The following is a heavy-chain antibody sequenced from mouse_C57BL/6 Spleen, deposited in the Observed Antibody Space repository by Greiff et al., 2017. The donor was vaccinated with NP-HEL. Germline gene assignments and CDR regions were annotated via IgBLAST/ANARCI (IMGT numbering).Heavy chain of an antibody. Sequence: EVKLVESGGGLVQSGRSLRLSCATSGFTFSDFYMEWVRQAPGKGLEWIAASRNKANDYTTEYSASVKGRFIVSRDTSQSILYLQMNALRAEDTAIYYCAREGSYDGSFAYWGQGTLVTVSA. CDR1: GFTFSDFY. CDR3: AREGSYDGSFAY. CDR2: SRNKANDYTT. D-gene: IGHD2-3*01. V-gene: IGHV7-1*01. J-gene: IGHJ3*01.